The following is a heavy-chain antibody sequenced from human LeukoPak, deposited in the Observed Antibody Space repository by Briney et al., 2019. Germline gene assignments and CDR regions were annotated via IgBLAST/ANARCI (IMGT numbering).Heavy chain of an antibody. J-gene: IGHJ4*02. V-gene: IGHV3-23*01. Sequence: GGSLRLSCAASGFTVSSNYMSWVRQAPGKGLEWVSAISGSGGSTYYADSVKGRFTISRDNSKNTLYLQMNSLRAEDTAVYYCAKHSSSWYFVDYWGQGTLVTVSS. CDR2: ISGSGGST. CDR1: GFTVSSNY. CDR3: AKHSSSWYFVDY. D-gene: IGHD6-13*01.